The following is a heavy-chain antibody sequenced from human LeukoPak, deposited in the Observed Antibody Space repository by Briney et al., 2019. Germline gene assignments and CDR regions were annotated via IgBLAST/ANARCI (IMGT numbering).Heavy chain of an antibody. J-gene: IGHJ4*02. V-gene: IGHV3-48*03. CDR2: ISSSGSTI. D-gene: IGHD6-13*01. CDR3: ARDRRGGIAAAANYFDY. Sequence: GGSLRLSCAASGFTFSSYEMNWVRQAPGKGLEWVSYISSSGSTIYYADSVKGRFTISRDNAKNSLYLQMNSLRAEDTAVYYCARDRRGGIAAAANYFDYWGQETLVTVSS. CDR1: GFTFSSYE.